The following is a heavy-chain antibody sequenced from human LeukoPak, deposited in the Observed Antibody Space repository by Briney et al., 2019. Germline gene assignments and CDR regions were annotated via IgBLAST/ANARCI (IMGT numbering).Heavy chain of an antibody. CDR1: GFTFSDYY. CDR3: ARNGYSGYDRLNWFDP. D-gene: IGHD5-12*01. V-gene: IGHV3-11*03. Sequence: GGSLRLSCAASGFTFSDYYMTWIRQAPGKGLEWVSSISSGSTYTNYADSVKGRFTIPRDNAKNSLYLQMNSLRVEDTAVYYCARNGYSGYDRLNWFDPWGQGTLVTVSS. CDR2: ISSGSTYT. J-gene: IGHJ5*02.